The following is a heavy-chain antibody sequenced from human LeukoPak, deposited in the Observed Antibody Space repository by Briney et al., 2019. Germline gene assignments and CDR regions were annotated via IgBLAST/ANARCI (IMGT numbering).Heavy chain of an antibody. Sequence: GGSLRLSCAASGFTFRSYVMSWVRQAPGEGPEWVSSISSSSSNKDYVDSVKGRFTVSRDNAKNSLYLQMDSLRVEDTAVYYCARDAGYGYDRFDYWGQGTQVTVSS. V-gene: IGHV3-21*01. J-gene: IGHJ4*02. CDR3: ARDAGYGYDRFDY. CDR2: ISSSSSNK. D-gene: IGHD5-18*01. CDR1: GFTFRSYV.